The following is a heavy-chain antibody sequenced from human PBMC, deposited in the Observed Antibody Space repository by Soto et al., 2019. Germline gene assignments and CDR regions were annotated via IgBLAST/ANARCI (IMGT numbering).Heavy chain of an antibody. D-gene: IGHD4-4*01. CDR1: GGSISSYY. V-gene: IGHV4-59*01. CDR2: IYYSGST. Sequence: QVQLQESGPGLVKPSETLSLTCTVSGGSISSYYWSWLRQPPGKGLEWIGYIYYSGSTNYNPSLKSRVTISVDPSKNQFSLKLSSVTAADTAVEYCASEGYSNYGSYFDYLGQGTLVTVSS. CDR3: ASEGYSNYGSYFDY. J-gene: IGHJ4*02.